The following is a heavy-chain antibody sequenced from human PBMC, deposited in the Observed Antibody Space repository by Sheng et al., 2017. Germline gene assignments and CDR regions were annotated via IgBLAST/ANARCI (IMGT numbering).Heavy chain of an antibody. CDR2: IDGDGSTT. Sequence: EVQLVESGGGSVHLGESLRLSCAASGFTSSRHWMQWVRQAPGKGLVWVSRIDGDGSTTTYADSVKGRFTIFRDNAKNTLYLQMNSLRAEDTAVYYCVRSGVPNGFDIWGQGTMVTVSS. J-gene: IGHJ3*02. D-gene: IGHD2-15*01. V-gene: IGHV3-74*03. CDR1: GFTSSRHW. CDR3: VRSGVPNGFDI.